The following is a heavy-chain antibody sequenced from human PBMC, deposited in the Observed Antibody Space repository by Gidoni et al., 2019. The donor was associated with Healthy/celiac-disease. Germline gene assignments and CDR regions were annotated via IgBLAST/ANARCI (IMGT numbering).Heavy chain of an antibody. CDR3: ARGHSSGWYRGAFDI. CDR2: SNHSGST. CDR1: GGSFSGYS. V-gene: IGHV4-34*01. Sequence: QVQLQQWGAGLLKPSETLSLTCAAYGGSFSGYSWSWIRQPPGKGLEWIGESNHSGSTNYNPSLKSRVTISVDTSKNQFSLKLSSVTAADTAVYYCARGHSSGWYRGAFDIWGQGTMVTVSS. J-gene: IGHJ3*02. D-gene: IGHD6-19*01.